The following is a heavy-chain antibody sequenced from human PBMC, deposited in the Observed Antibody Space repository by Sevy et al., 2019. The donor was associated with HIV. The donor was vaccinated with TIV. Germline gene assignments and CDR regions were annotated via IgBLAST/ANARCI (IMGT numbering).Heavy chain of an antibody. J-gene: IGHJ3*02. CDR1: GYTFTGHY. V-gene: IGHV1-2*02. Sequence: ASVKVSCKASGYTFTGHYMHWVRQAPGQGLEWMGWINPNSGSTDYAQKFQGRVTLTRDTFISTAYLEQSRLTSDDTAVYYCTRVFPYCSGGSCYSPYDAFDIWGQGTMVTVSS. CDR2: INPNSGST. D-gene: IGHD2-15*01. CDR3: TRVFPYCSGGSCYSPYDAFDI.